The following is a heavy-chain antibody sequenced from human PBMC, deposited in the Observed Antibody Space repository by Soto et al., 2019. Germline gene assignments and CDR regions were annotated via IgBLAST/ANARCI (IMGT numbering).Heavy chain of an antibody. D-gene: IGHD2-2*01. CDR1: GYTFTGYY. Sequence: ASVKVSCKASGYTFTGYYMHWVRQAPGKGLEWMGWINPNNGGPIYAQKFQGRVTMTRDTSISTAYMELSRLRSDDAAVYYCSRDYSSSSGYYAFDNWGQGTMVTVSS. J-gene: IGHJ3*02. V-gene: IGHV1-2*02. CDR2: INPNNGGP. CDR3: SRDYSSSSGYYAFDN.